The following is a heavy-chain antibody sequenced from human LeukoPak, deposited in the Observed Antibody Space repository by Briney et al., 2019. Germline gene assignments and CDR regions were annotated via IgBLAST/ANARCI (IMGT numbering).Heavy chain of an antibody. J-gene: IGHJ5*02. CDR1: GYTFTGYW. CDR2: INPNSGGT. V-gene: IGHV1-2*02. Sequence: ASVKVSCKAFGYTFTGYWMHWVRQAPGQGLEWMGWINPNSGGTNYAQKFQGRVTMTRDTSISTAYMELSRLRSDDTAVYYCARATLQWLVLGGFDPWGQGTLVTVSS. D-gene: IGHD6-19*01. CDR3: ARATLQWLVLGGFDP.